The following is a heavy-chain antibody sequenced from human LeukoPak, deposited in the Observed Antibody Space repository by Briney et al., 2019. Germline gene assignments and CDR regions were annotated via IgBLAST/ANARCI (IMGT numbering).Heavy chain of an antibody. J-gene: IGHJ4*02. D-gene: IGHD3-22*01. CDR2: ISSSSSYI. V-gene: IGHV3-21*01. CDR3: ARDLVHDSSGYYY. Sequence: PGGSLRLSCAASGFTFSSYSMNWVRQAPGKGLEWVSSISSSSSYIYYADSVKGRFTISRDNAKNSLDLQMNSLRAEDTAVYYCARDLVHDSSGYYYWGQGTLVTVSS. CDR1: GFTFSSYS.